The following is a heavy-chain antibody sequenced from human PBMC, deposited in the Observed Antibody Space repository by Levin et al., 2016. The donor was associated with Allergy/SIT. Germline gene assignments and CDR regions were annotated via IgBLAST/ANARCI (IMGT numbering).Heavy chain of an antibody. Sequence: SETLSLTCGVYGGSFSGYFWSWIRQPPGKGLEWIGEINQGGSTNYNPSLKSRVTISVDTSKKQFSLNLTSVTAADTAVYYCARGTYYGGKLHFDYWGQGTLVTVSS. J-gene: IGHJ4*02. CDR3: ARGTYYGGKLHFDY. CDR2: INQGGST. CDR1: GGSFSGYF. V-gene: IGHV4-34*01. D-gene: IGHD4-23*01.